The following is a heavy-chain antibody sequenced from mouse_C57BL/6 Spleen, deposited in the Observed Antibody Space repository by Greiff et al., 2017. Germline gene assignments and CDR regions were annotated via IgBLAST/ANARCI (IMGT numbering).Heavy chain of an antibody. CDR3: AKCSYNNCYLDY. V-gene: IGHV1-52*01. D-gene: IGHD2-5*01. Sequence: VQLQQPGAELVRPGASVKLSCKASGYTFTSYWMHWVKQRPRQGLEWIGNIDPSDSETPYNQKFKDKATLTVDKSSSTAYMQLSSLTSEDTAVYYCAKCSYNNCYLDYWGQGTTVTVSS. J-gene: IGHJ2*01. CDR1: GYTFTSYW. CDR2: IDPSDSET.